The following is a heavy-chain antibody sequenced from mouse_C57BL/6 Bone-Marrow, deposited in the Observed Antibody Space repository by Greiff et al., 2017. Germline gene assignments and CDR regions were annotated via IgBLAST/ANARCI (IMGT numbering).Heavy chain of an antibody. CDR3: SRANYVGSSYINGYFDV. CDR1: GYTFTSYW. J-gene: IGHJ1*03. V-gene: IGHV1-55*01. CDR2: IYPGSGST. Sequence: QVQLQQPGAELVKPGASVKMSCKASGYTFTSYWITWVKQRPGQGLEWIGDIYPGSGSTNYNEKFKSKATLTVDTSSSTAYMQLSSLTSEDSAVXFCSRANYVGSSYINGYFDVWGTGTTVTVSS. D-gene: IGHD1-1*01.